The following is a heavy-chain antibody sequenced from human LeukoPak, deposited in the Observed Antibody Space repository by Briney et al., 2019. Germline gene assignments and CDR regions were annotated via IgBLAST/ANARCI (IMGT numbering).Heavy chain of an antibody. CDR2: ISGSRSYI. CDR3: APALSLYDYIYFDY. D-gene: IGHD5-12*01. CDR1: GFTFSSYT. Sequence: PGGSLRLSCAASGFTFSSYTMNWVRQAPGKGLEWVSSISGSRSYIYYADSVKGRFTISRDNTMNSLFLQMNSLRAEDTAVYYCAPALSLYDYIYFDYWGLGTLVTVSS. V-gene: IGHV3-21*01. J-gene: IGHJ4*02.